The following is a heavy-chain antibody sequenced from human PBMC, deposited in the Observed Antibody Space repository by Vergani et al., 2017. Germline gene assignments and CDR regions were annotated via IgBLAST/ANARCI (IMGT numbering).Heavy chain of an antibody. Sequence: QVQLHESGPGLVKPSQTLSLTCTVSGRYISSGDYYWSWIRQPPGKGLEWIGYTYYSGSTYYNPSLKSRVTIYVDTFKNQFSLKLSSVTAADTSVYYCARFRRDDSSGYYYYYGMDVWGQGTTVTVSS. CDR2: TYYSGST. J-gene: IGHJ6*02. D-gene: IGHD3-22*01. CDR1: GRYISSGDYY. CDR3: ARFRRDDSSGYYYYYGMDV. V-gene: IGHV4-30-4*01.